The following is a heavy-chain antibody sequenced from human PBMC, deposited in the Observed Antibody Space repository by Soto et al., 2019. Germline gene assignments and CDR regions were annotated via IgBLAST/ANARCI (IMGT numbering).Heavy chain of an antibody. D-gene: IGHD2-21*02. CDR2: MSPKSGDT. J-gene: IGHJ6*03. CDR3: ARGARYRLPKKGDYHSYYMDV. CDR1: GYTFTSYG. Sequence: GASVKVSWKASGYTFTSYGISWVRQATGQGPEWMGRMSPKSGDTGYAEKFQGRITMTRDTSISTAYMELNSLTSDDTAIYYCARGARYRLPKKGDYHSYYMDVWGKGTTVTVSS. V-gene: IGHV1-8*02.